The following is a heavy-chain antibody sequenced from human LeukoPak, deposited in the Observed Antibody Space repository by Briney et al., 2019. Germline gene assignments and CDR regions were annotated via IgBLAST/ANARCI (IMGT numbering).Heavy chain of an antibody. CDR1: GGSISSYY. V-gene: IGHV4-4*07. J-gene: IGHJ5*02. CDR2: IYTSGST. Sequence: SETLSLTCTVSGGSISSYYWSWIRQPAGKGLGWIGRIYTSGSTNYNPSLKSRVTMSVDTSKNQFSLKLSSVTAADTAVYYCARAADWFDPWGQGTLVTVSS. CDR3: ARAADWFDP.